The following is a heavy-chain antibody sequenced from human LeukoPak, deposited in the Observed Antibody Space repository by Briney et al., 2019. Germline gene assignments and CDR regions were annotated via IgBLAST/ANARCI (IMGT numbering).Heavy chain of an antibody. J-gene: IGHJ4*02. CDR2: ISGSGGST. Sequence: PGGSLRLSCAASGFTIDDYAMHWVRQPPGKGLEWVSGISGSGGSTYYADSAKGRLTISRDSSKNPLYLQMTRRRAEDPAVYYCAKDPGHITMTVALLDSWGQGTLVTVSS. CDR3: AKDPGHITMTVALLDS. V-gene: IGHV3-23*01. CDR1: GFTIDDYA. D-gene: IGHD3-22*01.